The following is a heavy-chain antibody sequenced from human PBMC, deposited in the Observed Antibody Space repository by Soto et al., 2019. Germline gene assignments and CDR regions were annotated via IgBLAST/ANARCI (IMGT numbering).Heavy chain of an antibody. CDR1: GFTLQNYA. D-gene: IGHD3-10*01. J-gene: IGHJ5*01. CDR2: LIGGHYGT. Sequence: GGSLRLSCTASGFTLQNYAMAWVRQAPGKGLEWVSTLIGGHYGTAYSYSVKGRFTVSRDNSKNCLYLQMNSLGVEDTAMYFCAKGKSTGDIDWFDSWGQGSLVTVSS. CDR3: AKGKSTGDIDWFDS. V-gene: IGHV3-23*01.